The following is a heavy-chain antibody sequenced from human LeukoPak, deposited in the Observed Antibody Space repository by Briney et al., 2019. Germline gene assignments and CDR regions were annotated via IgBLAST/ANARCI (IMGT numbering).Heavy chain of an antibody. CDR3: ARGGAVTTLWYSDL. CDR2: IYYSGST. D-gene: IGHD4-17*01. Sequence: KPSETLSLTCTVSGGSISSYYWSWIRQPPGKGLEWIGYIYYSGSTNYNPSLKSRVTISVDTSKNQFSLKLSSVTAADTAVYYCARGGAVTTLWYSDLWGRGTLVTVSS. V-gene: IGHV4-59*01. CDR1: GGSISSYY. J-gene: IGHJ2*01.